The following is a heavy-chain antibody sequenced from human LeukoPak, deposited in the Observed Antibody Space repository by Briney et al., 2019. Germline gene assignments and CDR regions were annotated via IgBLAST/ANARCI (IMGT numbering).Heavy chain of an antibody. CDR2: ISCDGRNK. J-gene: IGHJ4*02. Sequence: GGSLRLSCAASGFTFNNYGMHWVRQAPGKGLEWVAVISCDGRNKHYPDSVKGRFTISRDISTDTLWLQMDSLRTEDTAVYYCAKGPLRGTAAAIDYWGQGTLVTVSS. CDR3: AKGPLRGTAAAIDY. V-gene: IGHV3-30*18. CDR1: GFTFNNYG. D-gene: IGHD2-2*01.